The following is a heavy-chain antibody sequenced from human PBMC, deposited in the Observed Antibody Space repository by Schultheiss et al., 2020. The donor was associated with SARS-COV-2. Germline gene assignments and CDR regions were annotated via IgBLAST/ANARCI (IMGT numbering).Heavy chain of an antibody. CDR3: ARDQGHGDYVSYYYGMDV. V-gene: IGHV1-18*01. D-gene: IGHD4-17*01. CDR1: GYTSTSYG. CDR2: ISAYNGNT. J-gene: IGHJ6*02. Sequence: ASVKVSCKASGYTSTSYGISWVRQAPGQGLEWMGWISAYNGNTNYAQKLQGRVTMTTDTSTSTAYMELRSLRSDDTAVYYCARDQGHGDYVSYYYGMDVWGQGTTVTVSS.